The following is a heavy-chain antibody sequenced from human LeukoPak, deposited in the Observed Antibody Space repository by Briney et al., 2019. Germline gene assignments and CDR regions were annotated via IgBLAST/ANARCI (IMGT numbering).Heavy chain of an antibody. CDR2: MNPKSGDT. V-gene: IGHV1-8*02. CDR1: ASTCRSYD. J-gene: IGHJ4*02. CDR3: ARGPYGTGCHFDF. D-gene: IGHD3-10*01. Sequence: GASVKVSCKASASTCRSYDINWVRQATGQGLEWMGWMNPKSGDTGYTQRFQGRVTMTRDTSINTAYMELSSLSSEDTAVYYCARGPYGTGCHFDFWGQGTLVTVSS.